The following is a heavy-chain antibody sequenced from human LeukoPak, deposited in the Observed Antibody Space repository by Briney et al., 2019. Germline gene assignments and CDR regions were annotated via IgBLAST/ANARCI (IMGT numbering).Heavy chain of an antibody. CDR2: ISSSSTII. CDR3: ARGSTYHDAFDI. V-gene: IGHV3-48*01. D-gene: IGHD3-10*01. Sequence: GGSLRLSCAASGFTFSSHSMNWVRQTPGKGLEWISYISSSSTIIHYADSVKGRFTISRDGAKNTLYLQMNSLRAEDTAVYYCARGSTYHDAFDIWGQGTMVTVSS. J-gene: IGHJ3*02. CDR1: GFTFSSHS.